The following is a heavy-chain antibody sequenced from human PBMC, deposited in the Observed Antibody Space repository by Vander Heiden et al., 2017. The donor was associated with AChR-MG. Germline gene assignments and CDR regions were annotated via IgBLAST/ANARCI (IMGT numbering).Heavy chain of an antibody. CDR2: INPNSGGT. CDR3: ARDRGSGAVAGTLWD. Sequence: QVQLVQSGAEANTPAASATASCMASAYTFTGYYMHLVRQAPGQGLEWMGWINPNSGGTNYAQKFQGRVTMTRDTSISTAYMELSRLRSDDTAVYYCARDRGSGAVAGTLWDWGQGTLVTVSS. D-gene: IGHD6-19*01. V-gene: IGHV1-2*02. CDR1: AYTFTGYY. J-gene: IGHJ4*02.